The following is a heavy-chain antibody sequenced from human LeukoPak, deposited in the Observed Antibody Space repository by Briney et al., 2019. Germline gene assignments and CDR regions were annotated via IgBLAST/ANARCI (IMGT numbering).Heavy chain of an antibody. CDR1: GLTFSIYS. CDR2: ISSTSNYI. D-gene: IGHD2-21*02. V-gene: IGHV3-21*01. J-gene: IGHJ4*02. CDR3: ARDLGGDYAS. Sequence: GGSLRLSCAASGLTFSIYSMNWVRQAPGEGLEWVSFISSTSNYIHYADSVRGRFTISRDNAKNSLYLQMNSLRVEDTAIYYCARDLGGDYASWGQGTLVTVSS.